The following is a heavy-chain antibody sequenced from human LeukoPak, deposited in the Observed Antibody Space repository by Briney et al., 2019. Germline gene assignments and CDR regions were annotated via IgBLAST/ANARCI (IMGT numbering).Heavy chain of an antibody. CDR3: ARVYVTVVRGSWFDP. CDR2: INYSGST. D-gene: IGHD3-10*01. Sequence: SETLSLTCAIYGGSLSGYSWTWIRQPPGKGLEWIGEINYSGSTNYNASLTRRVTISADTSQNQFSLRLNSVTAADTAVYYCARVYVTVVRGSWFDPWGQGTLVTVSS. J-gene: IGHJ5*02. V-gene: IGHV4-34*01. CDR1: GGSLSGYS.